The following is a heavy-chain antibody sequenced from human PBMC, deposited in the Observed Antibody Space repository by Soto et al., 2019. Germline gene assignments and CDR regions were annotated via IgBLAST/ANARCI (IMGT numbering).Heavy chain of an antibody. Sequence: SETLSLTCSVSGGSISSSDYYWGWVRQPPGKGLEWIGSISFGVTTYYSPSLRSRLTISIDTSNNQFSLKLSSVAAADTAVYYCATSSVSRLLNHWYFDLWGRGTLVTVSS. J-gene: IGHJ2*01. CDR2: ISFGVTT. CDR1: GGSISSSDYY. V-gene: IGHV4-39*01. CDR3: ATSSVSRLLNHWYFDL.